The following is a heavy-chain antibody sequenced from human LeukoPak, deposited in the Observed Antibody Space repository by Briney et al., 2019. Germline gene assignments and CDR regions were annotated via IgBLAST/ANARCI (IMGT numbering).Heavy chain of an antibody. J-gene: IGHJ3*02. Sequence: GGSLRLSCVASGFSFSTYAMNWVRQAPGKGLEWVSSISNSGSYIYYADSVKGRFTISRDDAKKSVYLQMNSLRAEDTAAYYCAKDLGRSGPDAFDIWGQGTMVTVSS. CDR1: GFSFSTYA. D-gene: IGHD2-15*01. CDR3: AKDLGRSGPDAFDI. CDR2: ISNSGSYI. V-gene: IGHV3-21*04.